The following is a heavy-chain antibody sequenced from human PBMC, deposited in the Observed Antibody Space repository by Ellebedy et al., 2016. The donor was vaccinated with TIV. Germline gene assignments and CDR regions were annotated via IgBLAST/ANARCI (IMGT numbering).Heavy chain of an antibody. Sequence: ASVKVSCKASGYTFTAYPMNWVRQAPGQGLEWLGWINMNTGNPTYAQGFTGRFDFSLDTSVSTAYLEISGLKAEDTAIYYCARDSRYNWNDWDYYHMHVWGKGTTVTVSS. CDR1: GYTFTAYP. CDR2: INMNTGNP. D-gene: IGHD1-1*01. CDR3: ARDSRYNWNDWDYYHMHV. J-gene: IGHJ6*03. V-gene: IGHV7-4-1*02.